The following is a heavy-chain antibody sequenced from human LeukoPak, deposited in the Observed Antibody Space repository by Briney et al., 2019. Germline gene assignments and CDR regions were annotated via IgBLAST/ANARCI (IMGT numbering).Heavy chain of an antibody. D-gene: IGHD3-10*01. CDR2: INHSGST. CDR3: ARGWYYYDI. J-gene: IGHJ3*02. V-gene: IGHV4-34*01. Sequence: PSETLSLTCAVYGGSFSGYYWSWIRQPPGKGLEWIGEINHSGSTNHNPSLKSRVTISLDTSKNQVSLNLSSVTAADTAVYYCARGWYYYDIWGQGTMVTVSS. CDR1: GGSFSGYY.